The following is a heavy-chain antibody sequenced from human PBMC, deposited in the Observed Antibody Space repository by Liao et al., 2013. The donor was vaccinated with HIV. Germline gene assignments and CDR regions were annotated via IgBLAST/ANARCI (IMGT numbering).Heavy chain of an antibody. V-gene: IGHV4-59*01. J-gene: IGHJ4*02. CDR2: IFYSGST. CDR1: AGSISSYY. Sequence: QVQLQESGPGLVKPSETLSLTCTVSAGSISSYYWSWIRQPPGKGLEWIGYIFYSGSTNYNPSLKSRVTISVDTSKNQFSLKLTSVTAADTAVYYCARSYYQDSSFDYWGQGTLVTVSS. D-gene: IGHD3-22*01. CDR3: ARSYYQDSSFDY.